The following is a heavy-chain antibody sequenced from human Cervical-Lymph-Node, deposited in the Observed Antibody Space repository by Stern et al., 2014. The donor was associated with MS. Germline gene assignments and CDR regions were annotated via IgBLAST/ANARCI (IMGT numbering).Heavy chain of an antibody. CDR2: ISRSGTT. CDR3: ARVPVRFFGVVPPDY. CDR1: RGSISGSDDN. V-gene: IGHV4-30-4*01. J-gene: IGHJ4*02. D-gene: IGHD3-3*01. Sequence: QVQLQESGPGLVKPSQTLSLTCTVSRGSISGSDDNWSWIRQPPGQGLEWIGYISRSGTTYYNPSLKSRVMMSVDMANNQFSLQLNSVTPADTAVYYCARVPVRFFGVVPPDYWGQGTLVTVSS.